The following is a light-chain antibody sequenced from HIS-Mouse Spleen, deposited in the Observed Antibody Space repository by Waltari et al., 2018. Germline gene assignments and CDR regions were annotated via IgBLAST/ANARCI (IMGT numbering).Light chain of an antibody. CDR2: KAS. CDR1: QSISSW. CDR3: QQYNSYPFT. Sequence: IQMTQSPSTLSASVGDRFHITCRASQSISSWLAWYQQNPGKAPKLLIYKASSLESGVPSRFSGSGSGTEFTLTISSLQPDDFATYYCQQYNSYPFTFGPGRKVDIK. J-gene: IGKJ3*01. V-gene: IGKV1-5*03.